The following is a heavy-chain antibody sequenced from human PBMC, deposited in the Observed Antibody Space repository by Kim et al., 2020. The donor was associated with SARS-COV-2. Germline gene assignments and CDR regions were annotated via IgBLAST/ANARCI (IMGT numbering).Heavy chain of an antibody. CDR3: ARVKFGDLGAAFDI. CDR1: GFTVSSNY. Sequence: GGSLRLSCAASGFTVSSNYMSWVRQAPGKGLEWVSVIYSGGSTYYADSVKGRVTISRHTSKNTLYLQMNSLRAEDTAVYYCARVKFGDLGAAFDIWGQGTMVTVSS. V-gene: IGHV3-53*04. D-gene: IGHD3-10*01. J-gene: IGHJ3*02. CDR2: IYSGGST.